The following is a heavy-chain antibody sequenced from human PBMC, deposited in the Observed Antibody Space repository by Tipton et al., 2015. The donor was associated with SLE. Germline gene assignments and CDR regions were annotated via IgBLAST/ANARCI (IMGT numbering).Heavy chain of an antibody. J-gene: IGHJ3*02. V-gene: IGHV4-59*08. CDR2: IYYSGST. CDR3: ARVARGTFDI. CDR1: GGSISSHY. D-gene: IGHD6-13*01. Sequence: TLSLTCTVSGGSISSHYWSWIRQPPGKGLEWIGYIYYSGSTNYNPSLKSRVTISVDTSKNQFSLKLSSVTAADTAVYYCARVARGTFDIWGQGTMVTVSS.